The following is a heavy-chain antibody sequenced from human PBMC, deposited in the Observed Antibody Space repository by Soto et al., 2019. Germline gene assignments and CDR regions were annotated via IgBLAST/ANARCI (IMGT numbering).Heavy chain of an antibody. CDR3: ARHHYDFWSGYITDPSYYGMDV. V-gene: IGHV4-59*04. D-gene: IGHD3-3*01. J-gene: IGHJ6*02. CDR2: IYYSGST. CDR1: GGSSSSYY. Sequence: ETLSLTCTVAGGSSSSYYWSWIRQPPGKGLEWIGYIYYSGSTYYNPSLKSRVTISVDTSKNQFSLKLSSVTAADTAVYYCARHHYDFWSGYITDPSYYGMDVWGQGTTVTVSS.